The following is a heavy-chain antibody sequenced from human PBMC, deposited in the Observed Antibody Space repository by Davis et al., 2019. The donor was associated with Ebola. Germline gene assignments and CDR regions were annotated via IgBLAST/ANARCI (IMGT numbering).Heavy chain of an antibody. CDR2: ISSSGSTI. J-gene: IGHJ4*02. Sequence: PGGSLRLSCAASGFTFSSYEMNWVRQAPGKGLEWVSYISSSGSTIYYADSVKGRFTISRDNAKNSLYLQMNSLRAEDTAVYYCARAYGSGIFDYWGQGTLVTVSS. CDR1: GFTFSSYE. D-gene: IGHD3-10*01. CDR3: ARAYGSGIFDY. V-gene: IGHV3-48*03.